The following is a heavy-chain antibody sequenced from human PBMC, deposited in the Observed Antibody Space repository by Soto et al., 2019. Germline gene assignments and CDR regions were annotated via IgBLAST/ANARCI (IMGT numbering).Heavy chain of an antibody. Sequence: SETLSLTCTVSGGSISSSSYYWGWIRQPPGKGLEWIGSIYYSGSTHYNPSLKSRVTISVDTSKNQFSLKLSSVTAADTAVYYCARQVDIVVVPAAPLSPYFDYWGQGTLVTVS. J-gene: IGHJ4*02. D-gene: IGHD2-2*03. V-gene: IGHV4-39*01. CDR1: GGSISSSSYY. CDR2: IYYSGST. CDR3: ARQVDIVVVPAAPLSPYFDY.